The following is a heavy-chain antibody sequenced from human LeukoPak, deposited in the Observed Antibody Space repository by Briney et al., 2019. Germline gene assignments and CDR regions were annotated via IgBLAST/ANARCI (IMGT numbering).Heavy chain of an antibody. V-gene: IGHV3-23*01. Sequence: SGGSLRLSCAASGFTFSSYAMSWVRQAPGKGLEWVSAISGSGGSTYYADSVKGRFNISRDNSKNTLYLRMNSLRAEDTAVYYCAKPLVVPAAIDYWGQGTLVTVSS. CDR3: AKPLVVPAAIDY. J-gene: IGHJ4*02. D-gene: IGHD2-2*01. CDR2: ISGSGGST. CDR1: GFTFSSYA.